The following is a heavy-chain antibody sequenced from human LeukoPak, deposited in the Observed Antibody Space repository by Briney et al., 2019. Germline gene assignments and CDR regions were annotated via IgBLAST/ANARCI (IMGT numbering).Heavy chain of an antibody. CDR3: ARDAGYSYGYSFYYFDY. CDR2: IYTSGST. V-gene: IGHV4-61*02. J-gene: IGHJ4*02. CDR1: GGSISSGSYY. Sequence: SETLSLTCTVSGGSISSGSYYWSWIRQPAGKGLGWIGRIYTSGSTNYNPSLKSRVTISVDTSKNQFSLRLSSVTAADTALYYCARDAGYSYGYSFYYFDYWGQGTLVTVSS. D-gene: IGHD5-18*01.